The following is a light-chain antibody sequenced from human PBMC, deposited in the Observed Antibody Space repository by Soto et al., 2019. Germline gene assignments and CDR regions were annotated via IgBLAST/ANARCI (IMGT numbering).Light chain of an antibody. CDR2: GAT. CDR1: QSVSSN. V-gene: IGKV3-11*01. CDR3: QEGTYWPA. J-gene: IGKJ4*01. Sequence: IMLKLSPATLSLSPRERANLSFRASQSVSSNLAWYQQKPGQAPRXLIYGATTRATGVPARFSGSGSGTDFTLTISSLEPEDFAVYYCQEGTYWPAFGGGGKVDVK.